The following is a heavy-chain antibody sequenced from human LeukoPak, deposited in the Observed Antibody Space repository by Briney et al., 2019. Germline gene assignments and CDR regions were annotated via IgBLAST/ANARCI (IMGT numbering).Heavy chain of an antibody. J-gene: IGHJ4*02. D-gene: IGHD3-10*01. CDR2: ISSSSSYT. V-gene: IGHV3-11*06. CDR3: TTVLSSNRYYLCDY. CDR1: GFTFSDCY. Sequence: GGSLRLSCAASGFTFSDCYMSWIRQAPGKGLEWVSYISSSSSYTKYADSVKGRFTISRDNAKNTLYLQMNSLGAEDTAVYYCTTVLSSNRYYLCDYWGQGTLVTVSS.